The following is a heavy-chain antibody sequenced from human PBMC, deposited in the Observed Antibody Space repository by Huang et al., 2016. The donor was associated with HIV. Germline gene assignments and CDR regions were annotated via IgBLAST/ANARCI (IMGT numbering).Heavy chain of an antibody. V-gene: IGHV3-30*04. CDR3: ARSAVPGDGDWFDP. CDR2: ISYDGRNK. CDR1: GFTFTNYA. J-gene: IGHJ5*02. Sequence: QVQLVESGGGLVQPGRSLRLSCAASGFTFTNYAIHWVRQAPGKGRGCVEFISYDGRNKVDADSVKGRFTISRDNAKSTLYLLMNSLRVDDTALYYCARSAVPGDGDWFDPWGQGTLVTVSS. D-gene: IGHD6-19*01.